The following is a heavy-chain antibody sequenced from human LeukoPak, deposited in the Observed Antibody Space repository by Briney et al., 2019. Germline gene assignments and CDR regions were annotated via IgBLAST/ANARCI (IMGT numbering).Heavy chain of an antibody. D-gene: IGHD5-12*01. CDR3: ARGYSGYFYY. CDR2: IDGDGSGT. Sequence: PGGSLRLSCAASGFTFTSSWMHWVRQAPEKGLVWVLRIDGDGSGTNYADSVKGRFTISRDNAKNTLYLQMNSLRAEDTAVYYCARGYSGYFYYWGQGTLVTVSS. V-gene: IGHV3-74*01. J-gene: IGHJ4*02. CDR1: GFTFTSSW.